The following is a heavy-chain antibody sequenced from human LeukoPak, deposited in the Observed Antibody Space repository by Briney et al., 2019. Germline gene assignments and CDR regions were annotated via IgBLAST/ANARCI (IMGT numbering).Heavy chain of an antibody. CDR2: ISSSSRYI. CDR1: GFTFSSNS. CDR3: ASCGRDILTGYYQFDY. V-gene: IGHV3-21*01. Sequence: GGSLRLSCAASGFTFSSNSMNWVRQDPGEGLEWVSSISSSSRYIYYAHSVKGRFTISRDNAKNSLYLQMNSLRAEDTAVYYCASCGRDILTGYYQFDYWGQGTLVTVSS. D-gene: IGHD3-9*01. J-gene: IGHJ4*02.